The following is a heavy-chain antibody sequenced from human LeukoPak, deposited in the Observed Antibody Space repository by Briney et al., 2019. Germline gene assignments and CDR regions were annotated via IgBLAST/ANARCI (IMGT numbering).Heavy chain of an antibody. J-gene: IGHJ5*02. V-gene: IGHV4-38-2*01. CDR1: AYSISSGYY. CDR2: IYHNGST. CDR3: ARREDSAKWGNWFDP. Sequence: SETLSLTCVASAYSISSGYYWGWIRQPPGKGLEWIGSIYHNGSTYYSPSLKSRVTISVDTSKNQFSLKLTSVTAADTAVYYCARREDSAKWGNWFDPWGQGTLVTVSS. D-gene: IGHD1-26*01.